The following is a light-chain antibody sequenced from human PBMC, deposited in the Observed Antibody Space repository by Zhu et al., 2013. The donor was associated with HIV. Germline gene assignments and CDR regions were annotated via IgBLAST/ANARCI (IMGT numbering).Light chain of an antibody. CDR3: QQYHQYVCS. J-gene: IGKJ2*04. V-gene: IGKV1-5*03. CDR2: EGS. Sequence: DIQMTQSPSTLSASVGDRVTITCRASQSISNWLAWYQQKPGRAPNLLIYEGSTLQTGVPSRFSGSGSGTEFTLTISSLQPDDSATYYCQQYHQYVCSFGQGTKLEIK. CDR1: QSISNW.